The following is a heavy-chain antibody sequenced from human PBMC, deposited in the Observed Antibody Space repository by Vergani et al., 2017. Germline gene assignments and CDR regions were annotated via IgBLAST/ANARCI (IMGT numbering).Heavy chain of an antibody. V-gene: IGHV1-18*01. CDR3: ARATGTTAATKFDV. Sequence: QVQLVQSGAEVKKPGASVKVSCKASGYTFTSYGISWVRQAPGQGLEWMGWISAYNGNTNDAQKLQGRVTMTTDTSTSTAYMELRSLSSDDTALYYGARATGTTAATKFDVWGQGTLVTVSS. CDR2: ISAYNGNT. J-gene: IGHJ4*02. D-gene: IGHD1-7*01. CDR1: GYTFTSYG.